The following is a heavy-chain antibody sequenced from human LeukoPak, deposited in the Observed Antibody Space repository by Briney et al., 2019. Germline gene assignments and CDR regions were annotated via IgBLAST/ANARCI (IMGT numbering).Heavy chain of an antibody. CDR2: ISSSSSTI. J-gene: IGHJ3*02. Sequence: GGALRVSCAPSRFTLSRYILNWVRPAPGKGGAWVSYISSSSSTIYNADSVKGRFTTSRDNVKNSLYLQMNSLRAEDTAVYYCAKDVYYYGPLRGAFDIWGQGTMVTVSS. CDR1: RFTLSRYI. V-gene: IGHV3-48*01. D-gene: IGHD3-10*01. CDR3: AKDVYYYGPLRGAFDI.